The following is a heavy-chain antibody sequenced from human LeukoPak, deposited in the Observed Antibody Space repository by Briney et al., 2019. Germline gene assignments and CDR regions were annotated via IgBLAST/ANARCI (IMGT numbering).Heavy chain of an antibody. J-gene: IGHJ4*02. CDR1: GFSFSSYG. Sequence: GGSLRLSCAASGFSFSSYGLHWVRQAPGKGLEWVAVIYFDTKNIHYADSVKGRFTVSRDDSKNTLYLQMNSLRAEDTAVYYCARESCLNAVCYTGEGAFDIWGQGTLVTVSS. V-gene: IGHV3-33*01. CDR3: ARESCLNAVCYTGEGAFDI. CDR2: IYFDTKNI. D-gene: IGHD2-8*01.